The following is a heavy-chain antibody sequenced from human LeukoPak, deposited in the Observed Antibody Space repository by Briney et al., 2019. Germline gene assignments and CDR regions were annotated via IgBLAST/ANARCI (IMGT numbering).Heavy chain of an antibody. D-gene: IGHD3-22*01. Sequence: GGSLRLSCAASGFTFSTFAMSWVRQAPRKGLEWVANINDRGDRTSYADSVKGRFTISRDNSNSMLYLQMHSLRADDTAVYYCAKDLYPYYDSSGYYAQGEYWGQGTLVTVSS. CDR3: AKDLYPYYDSSGYYAQGEY. CDR1: GFTFSTFA. CDR2: INDRGDRT. V-gene: IGHV3-23*01. J-gene: IGHJ4*02.